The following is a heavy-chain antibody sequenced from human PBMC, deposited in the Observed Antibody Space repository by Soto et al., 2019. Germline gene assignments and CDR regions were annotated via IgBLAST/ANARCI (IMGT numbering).Heavy chain of an antibody. CDR1: GDSVSSDSAA. J-gene: IGHJ4*02. V-gene: IGHV6-1*01. CDR3: AREVATTYCFDY. D-gene: IGHD5-12*01. CDR2: TYYRSKWYN. Sequence: SQTLSLTCAISGDSVSSDSAAWNWIRQSPSRGLEWLGRTYYRSKWYNDYTVSVKSRITISPDTSKNQFSLQPNSVTPEDTAVYYCAREVATTYCFDYWGQGTLVTVSS.